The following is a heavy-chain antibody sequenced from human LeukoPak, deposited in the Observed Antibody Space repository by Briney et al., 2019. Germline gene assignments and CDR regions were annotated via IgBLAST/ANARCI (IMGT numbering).Heavy chain of an antibody. Sequence: SCKASGGTINNDGMNWVRQAPGKGLEWVAVIWYGESTKYYADSVKGRFTISRDNSENTLYLQMNSLRAEDTAVYYCARGATYCTSASCPDAFDIWGQGTMVTVSS. CDR2: IWYGESTK. CDR3: ARGATYCTSASCPDAFDI. D-gene: IGHD2-2*01. V-gene: IGHV3-33*01. CDR1: GGTINNDG. J-gene: IGHJ3*02.